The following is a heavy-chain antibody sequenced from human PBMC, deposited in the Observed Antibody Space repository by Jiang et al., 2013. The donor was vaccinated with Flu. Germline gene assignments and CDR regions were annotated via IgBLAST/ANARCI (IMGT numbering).Heavy chain of an antibody. D-gene: IGHD1-1*01. V-gene: IGHV4-39*07. CDR1: GGSISSSSYY. Sequence: PGLVKPSETLSLTCTVSGGSISSSSYYWGWIRQPPGKGLEWIGSIYYSGSTYYNPSLKSRVTISVDTSKNQFSLKLSSVTAADTAVYYCARDRGTELERQPYYFDYWGQGTLVTVSS. CDR2: IYYSGST. J-gene: IGHJ4*02. CDR3: ARDRGTELERQPYYFDY.